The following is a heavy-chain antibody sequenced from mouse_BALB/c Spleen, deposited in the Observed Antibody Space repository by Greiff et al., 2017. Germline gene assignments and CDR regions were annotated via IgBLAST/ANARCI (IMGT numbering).Heavy chain of an antibody. V-gene: IGHV1-5*01. J-gene: IGHJ2*01. Sequence: EVNLVESGTVLARPGASVKMSCKASGYSFTSYWMHWVKQRPGQGLEWIGAIYPGNSDTSYNQKFKGKAKLTAVTSASTAYMELSSLTNEDSAVYYCARWITTVVAYFDYWGQGTTLTVSS. CDR2: IYPGNSDT. CDR1: GYSFTSYW. D-gene: IGHD1-1*01. CDR3: ARWITTVVAYFDY.